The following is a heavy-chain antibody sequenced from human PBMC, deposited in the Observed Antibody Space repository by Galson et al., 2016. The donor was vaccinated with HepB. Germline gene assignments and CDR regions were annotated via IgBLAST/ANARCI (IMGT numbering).Heavy chain of an antibody. CDR3: ARRAATYDSSGYYYGADGDY. D-gene: IGHD3-22*01. CDR1: GDSVSSNSAT. Sequence: CAISGDSVSSNSATWNWIRQSPSRGLEWLGRTYHTSNWYSDYAVSVKSRITINPDTSKNQFSLQLNSVTAADTAVYYCARRAATYDSSGYYYGADGDYWGQGTLVTVSS. V-gene: IGHV6-1*01. CDR2: TYHTSNWYS. J-gene: IGHJ4*02.